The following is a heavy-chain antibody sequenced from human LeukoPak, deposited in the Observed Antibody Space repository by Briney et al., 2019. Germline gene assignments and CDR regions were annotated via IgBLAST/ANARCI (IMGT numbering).Heavy chain of an antibody. D-gene: IGHD2-15*01. CDR1: GGSFSGYY. Sequence: SETLSLTCAVYGGSFSGYYWSWIRQPAGKGLEWIGRIYTSGSTNYNPSLKSRVTMSVDTSKNQFSLKLSSVTAADTAVYYCARDPGYCSGGSCYSSYYYYYGMDVWGQGTTVAVSS. CDR3: ARDPGYCSGGSCYSSYYYYYGMDV. V-gene: IGHV4-4*07. J-gene: IGHJ6*02. CDR2: IYTSGST.